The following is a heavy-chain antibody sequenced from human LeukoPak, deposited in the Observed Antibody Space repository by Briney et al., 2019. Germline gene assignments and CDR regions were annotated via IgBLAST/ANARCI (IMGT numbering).Heavy chain of an antibody. Sequence: GRSLRLSCAASGFTFSNYAMHWVRQAPGKGLEWVAVISYDGSNTYYADSVKGRFTISRDNSKNTLYLQMSSLRVEDTAVYYCARGRGSGYDFQTDYWGQGTLVTVSS. CDR3: ARGRGSGYDFQTDY. V-gene: IGHV3-30*15. D-gene: IGHD5-12*01. J-gene: IGHJ4*02. CDR2: ISYDGSNT. CDR1: GFTFSNYA.